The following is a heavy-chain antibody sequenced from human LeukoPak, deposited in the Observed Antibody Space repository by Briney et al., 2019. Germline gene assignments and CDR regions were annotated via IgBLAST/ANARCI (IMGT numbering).Heavy chain of an antibody. Sequence: GASVTVSFKASGYTFTIYGISWVRQAPGQGLESMGWISAYNGNTNYAQKLQGRVTITTDTSTSTAYMELRSLRSDDTAVYYCARDPSGWYSVVPSDYWGQGTLVTVSS. J-gene: IGHJ4*02. CDR1: GYTFTIYG. D-gene: IGHD6-19*01. CDR2: ISAYNGNT. V-gene: IGHV1-18*04. CDR3: ARDPSGWYSVVPSDY.